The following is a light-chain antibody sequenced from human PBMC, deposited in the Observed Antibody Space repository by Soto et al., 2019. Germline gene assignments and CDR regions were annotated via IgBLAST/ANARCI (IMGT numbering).Light chain of an antibody. Sequence: IVLTQSPATLSLSPGERATLSCGASQSVSSYLAWYQQKPGLAPRLVIYDSSIRATGIPDRFSGSGSGTDFTLTISRLGPEDFAMYFCQQYVNSPQITFGQGTRLEIK. CDR1: QSVSSY. CDR3: QQYVNSPQIT. V-gene: IGKV3D-20*01. J-gene: IGKJ5*01. CDR2: DSS.